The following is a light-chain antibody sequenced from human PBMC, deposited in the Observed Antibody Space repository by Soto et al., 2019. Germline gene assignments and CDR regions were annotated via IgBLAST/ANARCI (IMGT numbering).Light chain of an antibody. CDR1: SSNIGAGYD. CDR3: QSYDSSLSGRV. J-gene: IGLJ3*02. V-gene: IGLV1-40*01. Sequence: QSMLTQPPSVSGAPGQRVTISCTGTSSNIGAGYDVHWYQQVRGSAPKLLIYENEKRPSGVPDRFSGSQSGTSASLAITGLQTEDEAEYYCQSYDSSLSGRVFGGGTKLTVL. CDR2: ENE.